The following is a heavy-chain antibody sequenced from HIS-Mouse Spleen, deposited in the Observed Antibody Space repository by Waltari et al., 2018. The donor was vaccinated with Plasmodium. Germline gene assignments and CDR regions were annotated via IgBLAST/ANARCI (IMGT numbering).Heavy chain of an antibody. CDR1: GGSFSGYY. Sequence: QVQLQQWGAGLLKPSETLSLTCAVYGGSFSGYYWSWIRQPPGKGLEWIGEINHSGSTNYNPSIKSRVTISVDTSKNQFSLKLSSVTAADTAVYYCARAPIRDAFDIWGQGTMVTVSS. CDR2: INHSGST. CDR3: ARAPIRDAFDI. V-gene: IGHV4-34*01. D-gene: IGHD3-9*01. J-gene: IGHJ3*02.